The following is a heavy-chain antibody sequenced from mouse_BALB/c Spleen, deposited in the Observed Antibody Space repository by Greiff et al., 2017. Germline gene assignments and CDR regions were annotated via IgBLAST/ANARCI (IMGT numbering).Heavy chain of an antibody. CDR2: IDPANGNT. V-gene: IGHV14-3*02. CDR3: APYYYGSSYFDY. J-gene: IGHJ2*01. Sequence: EVQLVESGAELVKPGASVKLSCTASGFNIKDTYMHWVKQRPEQGLEWIGRIDPANGNTKYDPKFQGKATITADTSSNTAYLQLSSLTSEDTAVYYCAPYYYGSSYFDYWGQGTTLTVSS. CDR1: GFNIKDTY. D-gene: IGHD1-1*01.